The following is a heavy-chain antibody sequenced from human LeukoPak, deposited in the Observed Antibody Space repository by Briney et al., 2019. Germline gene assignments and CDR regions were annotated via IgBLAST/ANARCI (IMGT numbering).Heavy chain of an antibody. Sequence: GGSLRLSCAASGFTFSSYWMHWVRQAPGKGLVWVSRINSDGSATAYADSVKGRFTISRDNAENTLYLQMNSLRAEDTAVYYCARGTAGYHSSYFDYWGQGTLVTVSS. J-gene: IGHJ4*02. CDR2: INSDGSAT. V-gene: IGHV3-74*01. CDR1: GFTFSSYW. D-gene: IGHD3-16*02. CDR3: ARGTAGYHSSYFDY.